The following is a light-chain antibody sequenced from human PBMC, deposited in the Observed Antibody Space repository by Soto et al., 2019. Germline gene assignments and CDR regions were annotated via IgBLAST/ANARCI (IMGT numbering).Light chain of an antibody. V-gene: IGLV1-40*01. CDR1: SSNIGAGYD. CDR2: GNS. CDR3: QSYDSSLSGSV. Sequence: QLALTQPPSVSGAPGQRVTISCTGSSSNIGAGYDVHWYQQLPGTAPKLLIYGNSNRPSGVPDRFSGSKSGTSASLAITGLQAEDGADYYCQSYDSSLSGSVFGGGTKLTVL. J-gene: IGLJ2*01.